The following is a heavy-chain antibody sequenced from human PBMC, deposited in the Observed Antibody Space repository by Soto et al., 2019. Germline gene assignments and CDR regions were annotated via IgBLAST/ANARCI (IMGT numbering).Heavy chain of an antibody. D-gene: IGHD2-2*01. Sequence: AGGSLRLSCAASGFTFSDYYMSWIRQAPGKGQEWVSYISSSGSTIYYADSVKGRFTISRDNAKNSLYLQMNSLRAEDTAVYYCARRVGYCSSTSCHYYYYMDVWGKGTTVTVSS. J-gene: IGHJ6*03. CDR2: ISSSGSTI. CDR3: ARRVGYCSSTSCHYYYYMDV. CDR1: GFTFSDYY. V-gene: IGHV3-11*01.